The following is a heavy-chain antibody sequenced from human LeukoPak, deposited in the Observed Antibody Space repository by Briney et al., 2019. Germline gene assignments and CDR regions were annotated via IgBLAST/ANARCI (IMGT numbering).Heavy chain of an antibody. CDR1: IDSFTNYY. J-gene: IGHJ4*02. D-gene: IGHD3-22*01. V-gene: IGHV4-34*01. Sequence: SETLSLTCAVYIDSFTNYYWNWIRQTPGKGLEWIGEVNDSGGTNINPSLRSRVTISVDTSKNQFSLKLSSVTAADTAVYYCARERRITMIVVGIPHSLAFDYWGQGTLVTVSS. CDR2: VNDSGGT. CDR3: ARERRITMIVVGIPHSLAFDY.